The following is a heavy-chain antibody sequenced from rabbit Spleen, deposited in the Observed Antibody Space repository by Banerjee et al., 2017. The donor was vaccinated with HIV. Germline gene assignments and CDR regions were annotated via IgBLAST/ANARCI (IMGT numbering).Heavy chain of an antibody. CDR1: GIDFTKYY. D-gene: IGHD1-1*01. J-gene: IGHJ4*01. CDR2: IYAAKGST. CDR3: ARDLVAVIGWNFSL. V-gene: IGHV1S7*01. Sequence: QLTETGGGLVQPGGSLTLSCKASGIDFTKYYITWVRQAPGKGLEWIGIIYAAKGSTDYASWVNGRFTISSDNAQSTVDLKMTSLTAADTATYFCARDLVAVIGWNFSLWGPGTLVTVS.